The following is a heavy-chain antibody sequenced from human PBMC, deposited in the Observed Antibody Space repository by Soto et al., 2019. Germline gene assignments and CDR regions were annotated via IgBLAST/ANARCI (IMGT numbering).Heavy chain of an antibody. CDR2: ISAYNGNT. CDR1: GYTFTSYG. J-gene: IGHJ4*02. D-gene: IGHD2-15*01. Sequence: ASVKVSCKASGYTFTSYGISWVRQAPGQGLEWMGWISAYNGNTNYAQKLQGRVTMTTDTSTSTAYMELRSLRSDDTAVYYCARDSCSGGSCYPRGWGQGTLVTVSS. CDR3: ARDSCSGGSCYPRG. V-gene: IGHV1-18*01.